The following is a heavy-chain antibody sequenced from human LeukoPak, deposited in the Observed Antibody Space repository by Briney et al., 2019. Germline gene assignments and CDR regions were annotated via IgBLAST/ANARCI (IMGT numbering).Heavy chain of an antibody. CDR2: INPTGSST. D-gene: IGHD1-26*01. J-gene: IGHJ5*02. CDR3: ARDNSLGDNAWWFDP. V-gene: IGHV1-46*01. Sequence: ASVKVSCKASGYTFTSYYMHWVRQAPGQGLEWMGLINPTGSSTAYAQKFQGRVTMTRDMSTSTDYMELSSLRSDDTAIYYCARDNSLGDNAWWFDPWGQGTLVTASS. CDR1: GYTFTSYY.